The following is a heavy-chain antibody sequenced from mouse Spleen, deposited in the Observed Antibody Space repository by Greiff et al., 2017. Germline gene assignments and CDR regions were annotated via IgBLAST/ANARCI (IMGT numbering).Heavy chain of an antibody. J-gene: IGHJ3*01. D-gene: IGHD1-1*01. CDR1: GYTFTDYN. Sequence: EVQLQQSGPELVKPGASVKISCKASGYTFTDYNMHWVKQSHGKSLEWIGYIYPYNGGTGYNQKFKSKATLTVDNSSSTAYMELRSLTSEDSAVYYCARDYYGSRAPFAYWGQGTLVTVSA. CDR3: ARDYYGSRAPFAY. V-gene: IGHV1S29*02. CDR2: IYPYNGGT.